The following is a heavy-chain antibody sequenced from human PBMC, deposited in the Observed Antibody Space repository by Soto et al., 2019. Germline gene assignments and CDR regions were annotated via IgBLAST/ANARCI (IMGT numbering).Heavy chain of an antibody. J-gene: IGHJ6*03. CDR3: ARVISGYDYYYYYYMDV. CDR2: MNPNSGNT. Sequence: ASVNVSCKASGYTFTSYDINWVRQATGQGLEWMGWMNPNSGNTGYAQKFQGRVTMTRNTSISTAYMELSSLRSEDTAVYYCARVISGYDYYYYYYMDVWGKGTTVTVSS. V-gene: IGHV1-8*01. CDR1: GYTFTSYD. D-gene: IGHD5-12*01.